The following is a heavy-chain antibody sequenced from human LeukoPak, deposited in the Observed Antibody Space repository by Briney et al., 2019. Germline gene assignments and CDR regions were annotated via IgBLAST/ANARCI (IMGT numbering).Heavy chain of an antibody. CDR2: ISSSGSTI. V-gene: IGHV3-11*04. D-gene: IGHD2-2*01. CDR1: GFTFSDYY. Sequence: GGSLRLSCAASGFTFSDYYMSWIRQAPGKGLEWVSYISSSGSTIYYADSVKGRFTISRDNAKNSLYLQMNSLRAEDTAVYYCATAPTGAAINYYYYMDVWGKGTTVTVSS. J-gene: IGHJ6*03. CDR3: ATAPTGAAINYYYYMDV.